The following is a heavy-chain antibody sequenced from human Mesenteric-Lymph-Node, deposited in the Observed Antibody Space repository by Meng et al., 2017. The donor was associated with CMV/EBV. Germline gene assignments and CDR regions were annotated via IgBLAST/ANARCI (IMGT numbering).Heavy chain of an antibody. D-gene: IGHD5-18*01. J-gene: IGHJ4*02. CDR1: EFTFSNAW. V-gene: IGHV3-15*01. CDR2: IKSKTDGGTT. CDR3: ARGYSYGDYDDDY. Sequence: GESLKISCAASEFTFSNAWMSWVRQAPGKGLEWVGRIKSKTDGGTTDYAAPVKGRFTISRDDSKTTLYLQMNSLRAEDTAVYYCARGYSYGDYDDDYWGQGTLVTVSS.